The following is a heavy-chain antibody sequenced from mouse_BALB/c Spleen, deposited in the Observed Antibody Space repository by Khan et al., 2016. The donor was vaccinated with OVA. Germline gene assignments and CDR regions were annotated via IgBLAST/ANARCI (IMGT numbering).Heavy chain of an antibody. V-gene: IGHV9-3-1*01. CDR1: GYTFTNYG. Sequence: QIQLVQSGPELKKPGETVKISCKASGYTFTNYGMNCVKQAPGKGLKWMGWINTYTGEPTYVDDFKGRFAFSLETSASTAYLQINNLKNEDTATXFCASGGYWYFDVWGAGTTVTVSS. J-gene: IGHJ1*01. CDR2: INTYTGEP. D-gene: IGHD1-1*02. CDR3: ASGGYWYFDV.